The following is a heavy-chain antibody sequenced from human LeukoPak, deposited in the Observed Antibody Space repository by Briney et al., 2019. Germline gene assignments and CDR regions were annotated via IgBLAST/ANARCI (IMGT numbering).Heavy chain of an antibody. CDR1: GGTFSSYA. CDR3: ARYSGSGDEVDYGDYADYYYGMDV. J-gene: IGHJ6*02. Sequence: GASVKVSCKASGGTFSSYAISWVRQAPGQGLEWMGGIIPIFGTANYAQKFQGRVTITADESTSTAYMELSSLRSEDTAVYYCARYSGSGDEVDYGDYADYYYGMDVWGQGTTVTVSS. D-gene: IGHD4-17*01. V-gene: IGHV1-69*13. CDR2: IIPIFGTA.